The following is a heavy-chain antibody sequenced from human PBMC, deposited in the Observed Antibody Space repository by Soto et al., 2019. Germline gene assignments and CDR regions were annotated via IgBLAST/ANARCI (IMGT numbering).Heavy chain of an antibody. Sequence: GGSLRLSCAASGFTFSSYSMNWVRQAPGKGLEWVSYISSSSSTIYYADSVKGRFTISRDNAKNSLYLQMNSLRAEDTAVYYCARERIYDFLGRAFDYWGQGTLVTVSS. J-gene: IGHJ4*02. D-gene: IGHD3-3*01. V-gene: IGHV3-48*01. CDR2: ISSSSSTI. CDR1: GFTFSSYS. CDR3: ARERIYDFLGRAFDY.